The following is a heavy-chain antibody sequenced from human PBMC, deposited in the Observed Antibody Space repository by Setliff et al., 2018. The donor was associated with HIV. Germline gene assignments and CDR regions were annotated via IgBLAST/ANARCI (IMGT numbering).Heavy chain of an antibody. D-gene: IGHD4-17*01. V-gene: IGHV4-39*07. CDR3: ARGARTTMTTEGFRY. J-gene: IGHJ4*02. CDR2: IYHSGST. Sequence: PSETLSLTCPVSGGSIRSSSYYWGWTRQPPGKGLEWIGTIYHSGSTYYNPSLKSRVPISVDNGKNSLYLQMNGLRAEDTAVYYCARGARTTMTTEGFRYWGQGTLVTVSS. CDR1: GGSIRSSSYY.